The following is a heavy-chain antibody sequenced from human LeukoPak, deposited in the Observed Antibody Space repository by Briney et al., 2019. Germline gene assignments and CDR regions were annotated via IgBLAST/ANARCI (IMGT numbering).Heavy chain of an antibody. Sequence: SETLSLTCTVSGGSISSYYWSWIRQPAGKGLEWIWRIYTSGSTNYNPYPKSRVTMSVDTSKNQFSLKLSSVTAADTAVYYCARLYCSGGSCYNAFDIWGQGTMVTVSS. D-gene: IGHD2-15*01. V-gene: IGHV4-4*07. CDR2: IYTSGST. J-gene: IGHJ3*02. CDR3: ARLYCSGGSCYNAFDI. CDR1: GGSISSYY.